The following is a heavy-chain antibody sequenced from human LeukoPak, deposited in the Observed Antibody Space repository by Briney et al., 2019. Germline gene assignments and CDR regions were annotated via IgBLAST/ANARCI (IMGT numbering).Heavy chain of an antibody. J-gene: IGHJ4*02. CDR3: ATLNSFGHDY. D-gene: IGHD5-18*01. CDR1: GFTFSSFW. Sequence: GGSLRLSCAASGFTFSSFWMHWVRQPPGKGLVWVSRIDTDGRTTTYADSVKDRFTISRDNARNTVYLQISSLRAEDTAVYYCATLNSFGHDYWGQGIPVTVSS. CDR2: IDTDGRTT. V-gene: IGHV3-74*01.